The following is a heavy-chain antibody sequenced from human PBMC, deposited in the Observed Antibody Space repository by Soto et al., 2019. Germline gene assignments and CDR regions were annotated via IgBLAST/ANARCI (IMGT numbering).Heavy chain of an antibody. V-gene: IGHV3-23*01. CDR2: ISGSGGST. CDR1: GFTFSSYA. Sequence: PGGSLRLSCAASGFTFSSYAMSWVRQAPEKGLEWVSAISGSGGSTYYADSVKGRFTISRDNSKNTLYLQMNSLRAEDTAVYYCAKIQRGSGRRYYGMDVWGQGTTVTVSS. CDR3: AKIQRGSGRRYYGMDV. D-gene: IGHD3-10*01. J-gene: IGHJ6*02.